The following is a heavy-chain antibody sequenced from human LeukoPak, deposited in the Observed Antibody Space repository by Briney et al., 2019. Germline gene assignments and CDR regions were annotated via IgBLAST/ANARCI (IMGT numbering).Heavy chain of an antibody. J-gene: IGHJ4*02. Sequence: PSETLSLTCTVSGGSISGSSYYWGWIRQPPGKGLEWIGSIYYSGSTYYNPSLKSRVTISVDTSKNQFSLKLSSVTAADTAVYYCARSMVRGVIISMIDYCGQGTLVTVSS. D-gene: IGHD3-10*01. V-gene: IGHV4-39*01. CDR3: ARSMVRGVIISMIDY. CDR2: IYYSGST. CDR1: GGSISGSSYY.